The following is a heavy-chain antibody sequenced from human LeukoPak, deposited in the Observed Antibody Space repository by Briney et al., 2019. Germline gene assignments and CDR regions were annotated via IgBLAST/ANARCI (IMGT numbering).Heavy chain of an antibody. V-gene: IGHV3-21*01. CDR3: ARDHCSSTSCYGKDYYYGMDV. Sequence: GGSLRLSCAASGFTFSSYSMNWVRQAPGKGLEWVSSISSSSSYIYYADSVKGRFTISRDNAKNSLYLQMNSLRAEDTAVYYCARDHCSSTSCYGKDYYYGMDVWGQGTTVTVSS. D-gene: IGHD2-2*01. CDR2: ISSSSSYI. J-gene: IGHJ6*02. CDR1: GFTFSSYS.